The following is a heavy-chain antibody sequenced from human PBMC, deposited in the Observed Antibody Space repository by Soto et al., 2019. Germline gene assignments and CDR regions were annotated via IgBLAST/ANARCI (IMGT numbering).Heavy chain of an antibody. J-gene: IGHJ4*02. D-gene: IGHD3-10*01. V-gene: IGHV1-69*19. CDR1: GGTFNTYA. CDR2: ISPMLGAA. Sequence: QVQLVQSGAEMQKPGSSVKVSCQSSGGTFNTYAMNWVRQAPGQGPEWMGDISPMLGAANYAPKFQGRVTITADGSTGTSYMQLSSLTSEDTALYFCAREVQVHTPAFVYWGQGTLVTVSS. CDR3: AREVQVHTPAFVY.